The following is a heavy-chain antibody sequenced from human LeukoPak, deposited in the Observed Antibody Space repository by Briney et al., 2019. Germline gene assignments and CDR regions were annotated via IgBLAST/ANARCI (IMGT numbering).Heavy chain of an antibody. CDR3: VRQWLVPDY. CDR2: ISSSSSTI. D-gene: IGHD6-19*01. Sequence: GGSLRLSCAVSGFTFSSYSMNWVRQAPGKGLEWVSFISSSSSTIYYADSVKGRFTISRDNAKNSLYLQMNSLRAEDTAVYYCVRQWLVPDYWGQGTLVTVSS. J-gene: IGHJ4*02. CDR1: GFTFSSYS. V-gene: IGHV3-48*04.